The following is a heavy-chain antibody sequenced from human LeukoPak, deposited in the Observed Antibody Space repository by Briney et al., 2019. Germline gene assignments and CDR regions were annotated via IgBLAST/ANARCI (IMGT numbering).Heavy chain of an antibody. CDR1: GYSFTSYW. D-gene: IGHD3-10*01. J-gene: IGHJ3*02. CDR3: ASWQGVVRGVILDVFDI. CDR2: IYPRDSDT. V-gene: IGHV5-51*01. Sequence: GESLKISCKGSGYSFTSYWIGWVRQMPGKGLEWMGIIYPRDSDTRYSPSFQGQVTISADKSISTAYLQWSSLKASDTAMYYCASWQGVVRGVILDVFDIWGQGTMVTVSS.